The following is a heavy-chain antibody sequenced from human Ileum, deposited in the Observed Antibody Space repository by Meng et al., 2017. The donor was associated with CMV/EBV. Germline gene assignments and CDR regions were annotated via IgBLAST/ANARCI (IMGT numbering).Heavy chain of an antibody. CDR1: GFTVSYSY. Sequence: CEASGFTVSYSYMNWVRQAPGKGLEWVSVIYTGGSTYYADSVKGRFTISRDIPNNTVSLEMNSLRPEDTSVYYCVKGAAAGDDYFDLWGRGALVTVSS. V-gene: IGHV3-66*02. J-gene: IGHJ2*01. CDR2: IYTGGST. CDR3: VKGAAAGDDYFDL. D-gene: IGHD6-13*01.